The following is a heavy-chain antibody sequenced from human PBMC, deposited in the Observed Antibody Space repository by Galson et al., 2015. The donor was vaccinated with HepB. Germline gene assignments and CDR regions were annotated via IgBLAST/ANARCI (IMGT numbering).Heavy chain of an antibody. CDR3: VGRDSSGL. CDR1: GFIISNYA. CDR2: IDGNGRST. J-gene: IGHJ4*02. Sequence: SLRLSCAGSGFIISNYAMHWVRQAPGKGLKYVSAIDGNGRSTYYADSVKGRFIISRDNSKNTLYLQMSSVRTEDTAVYYCVGRDSSGLWGQGALVTVSS. D-gene: IGHD3-22*01. V-gene: IGHV3-64D*06.